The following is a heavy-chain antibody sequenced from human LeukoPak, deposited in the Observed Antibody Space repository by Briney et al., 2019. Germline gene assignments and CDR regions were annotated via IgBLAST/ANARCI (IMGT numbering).Heavy chain of an antibody. J-gene: IGHJ5*02. Sequence: KASETLSLTCTVSGGSISSYYWSWIRQPAGKGLEWIGRIYTSGSTNYNPSLKSRVTMSEDTSKNQFSLKLSSVTAADTAVYYCARGRTYRNWFDPWGQGTLVTVSS. D-gene: IGHD2-2*02. CDR2: IYTSGST. CDR1: GGSISSYY. V-gene: IGHV4-4*07. CDR3: ARGRTYRNWFDP.